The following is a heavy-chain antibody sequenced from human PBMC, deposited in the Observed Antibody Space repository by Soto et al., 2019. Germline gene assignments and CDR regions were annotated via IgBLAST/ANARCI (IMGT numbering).Heavy chain of an antibody. CDR2: ISGSGGNT. V-gene: IGHV3-23*01. Sequence: EAQLLESGGGLVQPGGSLRVSCAASGFSFDTYAMSWVRQAPGKGLEWVSTISGSGGNTYYADSVKGRFTISRDNSKNILYLQMTSLRAEDTALYYCAKLGMTTINHDYWAQGTQVTVSS. CDR3: AKLGMTTINHDY. J-gene: IGHJ4*02. D-gene: IGHD5-12*01. CDR1: GFSFDTYA.